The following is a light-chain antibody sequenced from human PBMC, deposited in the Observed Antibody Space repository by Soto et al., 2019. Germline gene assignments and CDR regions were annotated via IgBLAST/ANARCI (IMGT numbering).Light chain of an antibody. CDR1: SSNIGSNY. Sequence: QSVLTQPPSASGTPGQTVTISCSGRSSNIGSNYVYWYQQLPGTAPRLLMYRADQRPSGVPDRFSGSKSGTSASLAISGLRSEDEADYYCAAWDDTLSGLVFGGGTNLTVL. CDR2: RAD. J-gene: IGLJ2*01. V-gene: IGLV1-47*01. CDR3: AAWDDTLSGLV.